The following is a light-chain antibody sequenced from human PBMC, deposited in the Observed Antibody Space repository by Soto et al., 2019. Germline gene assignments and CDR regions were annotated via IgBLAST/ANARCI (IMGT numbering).Light chain of an antibody. CDR2: EVS. Sequence: QSALTQPAFVSGSPGQSITISCTGTSSDVGSYNLVSWYQQHPGKAPKLMIYEVSKRPSGVSNRFSGSKSGNTASLTISGLQAEDEADYYCCSYAGNRTLVFGGGTKLTVL. CDR1: SSDVGSYNL. J-gene: IGLJ2*01. V-gene: IGLV2-23*02. CDR3: CSYAGNRTLV.